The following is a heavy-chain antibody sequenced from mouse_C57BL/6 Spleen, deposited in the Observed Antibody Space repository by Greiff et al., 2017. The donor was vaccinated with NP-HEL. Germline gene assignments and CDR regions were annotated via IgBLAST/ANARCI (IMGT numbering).Heavy chain of an antibody. J-gene: IGHJ1*03. CDR3: ARLEVTTGDWYFDV. V-gene: IGHV1-59*01. Sequence: VQLQQPGAELVRPGTSVKLSCKASGYTFTSYWMHWVKQRPGQGLEWIGVIDPSDSYTNYNQKFKGKATLTVETSSSTAYMQLSSLTSEDSAVYYWARLEVTTGDWYFDVWGTGTTVTVSS. CDR1: GYTFTSYW. D-gene: IGHD2-2*01. CDR2: IDPSDSYT.